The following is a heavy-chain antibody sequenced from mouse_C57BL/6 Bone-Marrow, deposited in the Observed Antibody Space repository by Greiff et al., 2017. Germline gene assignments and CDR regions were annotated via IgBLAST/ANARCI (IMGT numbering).Heavy chain of an antibody. V-gene: IGHV5-16*01. CDR1: GFTFSDYY. D-gene: IGHD2-1*01. Sequence: DVKLVESEGGLVQPGSSMKLSCTASGFTFSDYYMAWVRQVPEKGLEWVANINYDGSSTYYLDSLKSRFIISGDNAKNILYLQMSSLKSEDTATYYCARVPGNYVEYFDVWGTGTTVTVSS. J-gene: IGHJ1*03. CDR3: ARVPGNYVEYFDV. CDR2: INYDGSST.